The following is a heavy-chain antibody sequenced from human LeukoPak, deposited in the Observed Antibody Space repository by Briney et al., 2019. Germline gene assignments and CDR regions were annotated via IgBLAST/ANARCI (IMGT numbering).Heavy chain of an antibody. Sequence: ASVKVSCEVSGYTLTELSMHWVRQAPGQGLEWMGWISAYNGNTNYAQKLQGRVTMTTDTSTSTAYMELRSLRSDDTAVYYCASDRETTYYDILTGYYPLAYWGQGTLVTVSS. CDR1: GYTLTELS. D-gene: IGHD3-9*01. J-gene: IGHJ4*02. V-gene: IGHV1-18*01. CDR2: ISAYNGNT. CDR3: ASDRETTYYDILTGYYPLAY.